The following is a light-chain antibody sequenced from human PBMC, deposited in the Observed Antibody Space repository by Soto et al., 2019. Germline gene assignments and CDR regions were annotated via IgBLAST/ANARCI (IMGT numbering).Light chain of an antibody. J-gene: IGKJ1*01. V-gene: IGKV1-6*01. Sequence: IQMTQSPSSLSASVGDRVTITCRASQSISSYLNWYQQKPGKAPKLLIYAASSLQGGVPSRFSGRGSGTDFTLTISSLQPEDFATYYCLQDYNYPRTFGQGTKVDI. CDR2: AAS. CDR3: LQDYNYPRT. CDR1: QSISSY.